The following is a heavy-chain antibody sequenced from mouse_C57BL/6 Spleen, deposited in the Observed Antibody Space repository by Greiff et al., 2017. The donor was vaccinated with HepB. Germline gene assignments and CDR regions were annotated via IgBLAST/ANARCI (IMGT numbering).Heavy chain of an antibody. D-gene: IGHD1-1*01. Sequence: VQLKQSGAELVRPGASVTLSCKASGYTFTDYEMHWVKQTPVHGLEWIGAIDPETGGTAYNQKFKGKAILTADKSSSTAYMELRSLTSEDSAVYYCTRLGGSSSTFAYWGQGTLVTVSA. CDR2: IDPETGGT. CDR1: GYTFTDYE. CDR3: TRLGGSSSTFAY. J-gene: IGHJ3*01. V-gene: IGHV1-15*01.